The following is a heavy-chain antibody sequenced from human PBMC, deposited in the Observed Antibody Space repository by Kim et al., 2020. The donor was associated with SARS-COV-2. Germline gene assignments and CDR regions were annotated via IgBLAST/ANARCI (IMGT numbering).Heavy chain of an antibody. D-gene: IGHD4-4*01. J-gene: IGHJ4*02. CDR3: ARGGQMTTINSLDY. V-gene: IGHV3-74*01. Sequence: YADSVKGRFTLSRDNAKNTQNLQMYSLRVEDTAVYYCARGGQMTTINSLDYWGQGILVTVSS.